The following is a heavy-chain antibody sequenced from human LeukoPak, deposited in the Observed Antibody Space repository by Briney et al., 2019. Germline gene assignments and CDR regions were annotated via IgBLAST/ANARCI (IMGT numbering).Heavy chain of an antibody. CDR3: ARVGAVTTRGWNYFDY. Sequence: SETLSLTCTVSGGXISSGGYYWSWIRQHPGKGLEWIGYIYYSGSTYYNPSLKGRGTISVDTSKNQFSLNLSSVTAADTAVYYCARVGAVTTRGWNYFDYWGQGTLVTVSS. J-gene: IGHJ4*02. D-gene: IGHD4-17*01. V-gene: IGHV4-31*03. CDR1: GGXISSGGYY. CDR2: IYYSGST.